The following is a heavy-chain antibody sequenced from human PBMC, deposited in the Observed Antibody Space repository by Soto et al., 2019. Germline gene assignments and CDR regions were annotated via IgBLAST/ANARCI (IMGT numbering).Heavy chain of an antibody. CDR1: GFTFSDYY. Sequence: GSLRLSCAASGFTFSDYYMSWIRQAPGKGLEWVSYISSSGSTIYYADSVKGRFTISRDNAKNSLYLQMNSLRAEDTAVYYCATPRMTTVTTRDDFDIWGQGTMVTVSS. CDR2: ISSSGSTI. J-gene: IGHJ3*02. V-gene: IGHV3-11*01. CDR3: ATPRMTTVTTRDDFDI. D-gene: IGHD4-17*01.